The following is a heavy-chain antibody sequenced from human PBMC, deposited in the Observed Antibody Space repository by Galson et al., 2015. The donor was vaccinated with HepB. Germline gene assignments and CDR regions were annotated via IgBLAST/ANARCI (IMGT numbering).Heavy chain of an antibody. CDR2: MSYDGNNK. CDR3: ARAFERQLLTPGVSFDY. Sequence: SLRLSCAASGFSFRDYAMHWVRQAPGKGPEWVAIMSYDGNNKYYADSVKGRFTISRDNSKNTLFLQMNSLRTEDTAVYYCARAFERQLLTPGVSFDYWGPGTLVTVSS. V-gene: IGHV3-30*04. CDR1: GFSFRDYA. D-gene: IGHD6-13*01. J-gene: IGHJ4*02.